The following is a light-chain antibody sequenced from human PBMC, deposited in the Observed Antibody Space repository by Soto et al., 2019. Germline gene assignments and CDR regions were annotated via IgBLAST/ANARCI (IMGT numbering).Light chain of an antibody. CDR1: QSVSSN. Sequence: EIAMTQSPATLSVSPGERATLSCRASQSVSSNVAWYQQKPGQPPRLLFYGASSRATGVPARFSGSGSGTEFTLTISSLQPEDFATYFCQQSYTTPVYTFGQGTKLEIK. V-gene: IGKV3-15*01. CDR2: GAS. CDR3: QQSYTTPVYT. J-gene: IGKJ2*01.